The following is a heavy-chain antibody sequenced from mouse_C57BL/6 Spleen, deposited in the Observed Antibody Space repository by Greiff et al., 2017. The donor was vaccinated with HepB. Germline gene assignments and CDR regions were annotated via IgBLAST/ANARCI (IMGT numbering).Heavy chain of an antibody. CDR3: TTFGLGRRYFDY. J-gene: IGHJ2*01. CDR2: IDPENGDT. D-gene: IGHD4-1*01. CDR1: GFNIKDDY. V-gene: IGHV14-4*01. Sequence: VQLQQSGAELVRPGASVKLSCTASGFNIKDDYMHWVKQRPEQGLEWIGWIDPENGDTEYASKFQGKATITADTSSNTAYLQLSSLTSEDTAVYYCTTFGLGRRYFDYWGQGTTLTVSS.